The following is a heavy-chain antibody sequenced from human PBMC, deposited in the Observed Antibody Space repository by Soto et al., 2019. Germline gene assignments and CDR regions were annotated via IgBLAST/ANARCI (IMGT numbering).Heavy chain of an antibody. CDR3: ARSLAGTTSYFDY. V-gene: IGHV3-48*03. D-gene: IGHD1-7*01. CDR2: ISSSGSTI. J-gene: IGHJ4*02. Sequence: GGSPRLSCVASGFTFSSREMNWVRQAPGKGLEWVSYISSSGSTIYYADSVKGRFTISRDNAKNSLYLQMNSLRAEDTAVYYCARSLAGTTSYFDYWGQGTLVTVSS. CDR1: GFTFSSRE.